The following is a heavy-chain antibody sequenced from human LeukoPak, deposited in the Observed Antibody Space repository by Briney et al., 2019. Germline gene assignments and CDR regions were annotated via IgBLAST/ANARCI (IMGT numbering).Heavy chain of an antibody. CDR3: AREGDYDSSGYGFDY. CDR2: ISSSGSTI. J-gene: IGHJ4*02. CDR1: GFTFSSYE. D-gene: IGHD3-22*01. V-gene: IGHV3-48*03. Sequence: PGGSLRLSCAASGFTFSSYEMNWVRRAPGKGLEWVSYISSSGSTIYYADSVKGRFTISRDNAKNSLYLQMNSLRAEDTAVYYCAREGDYDSSGYGFDYWGQGTLVTVSS.